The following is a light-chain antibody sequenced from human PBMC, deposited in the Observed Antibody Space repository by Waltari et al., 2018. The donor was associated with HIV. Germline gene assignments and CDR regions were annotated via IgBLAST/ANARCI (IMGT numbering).Light chain of an antibody. J-gene: IGLJ2*01. CDR1: SSNIGSNY. V-gene: IGLV1-47*01. CDR2: RNK. Sequence: QSVLTQPPSASGTPGQRVTISCSGSSSNIGSNYVYWYQQLPGTAPKLLIYRNKPRPSGVPDRFSGSKSGTSASLAISGLRSEDEADYYCAAWDDSLSVVVFGGGTKLTVL. CDR3: AAWDDSLSVVV.